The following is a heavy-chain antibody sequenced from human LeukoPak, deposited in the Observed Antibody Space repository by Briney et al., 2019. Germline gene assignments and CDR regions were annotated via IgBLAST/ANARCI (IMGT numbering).Heavy chain of an antibody. J-gene: IGHJ3*01. D-gene: IGHD2-15*01. CDR3: ARTSVTTSGTRAFDV. CDR2: VSSTSSYI. Sequence: GGSLRLSCSASGFSFSTYSMNWIRQAPGKGPEWVSSVSSTSSYIYYADSVKGRFTISRDNAKNSLYLQMDSLRAEDTAVFYCARTSVTTSGTRAFDVWGQGTMVTVSS. CDR1: GFSFSTYS. V-gene: IGHV3-21*01.